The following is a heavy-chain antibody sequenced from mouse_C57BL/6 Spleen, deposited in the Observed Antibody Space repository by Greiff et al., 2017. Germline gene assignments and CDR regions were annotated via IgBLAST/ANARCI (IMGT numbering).Heavy chain of an antibody. CDR2: IDPNSGGT. J-gene: IGHJ2*01. Sequence: VQLQQPGAELVKPGASVKLSCKASGYTFTSYWMHWVKQRPGRGLEWSGRIDPNSGGTKYNEKFKSKATLTVDKHSSTAYMQLSSLTSEDSAVYYCARSTTVVAPYFDYWVQGTTLTVSS. CDR1: GYTFTSYW. CDR3: ARSTTVVAPYFDY. V-gene: IGHV1-72*01. D-gene: IGHD1-1*01.